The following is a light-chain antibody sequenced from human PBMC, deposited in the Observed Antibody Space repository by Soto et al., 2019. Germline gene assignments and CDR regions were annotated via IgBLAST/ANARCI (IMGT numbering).Light chain of an antibody. CDR3: QQYYTTPQT. V-gene: IGKV4-1*01. J-gene: IGKJ2*01. CDR2: WAS. Sequence: DIVMTQSPDSLAVSLGERATIDCKSSQSLLYGGNDRNYLAWYQQKPGQSPKLLIYWASTREAGVPDRFTGSGSETHFNLTISTLQAEDVAVYYCQQYYTTPQTFGQGTKLQIK. CDR1: QSLLYGGNDRNY.